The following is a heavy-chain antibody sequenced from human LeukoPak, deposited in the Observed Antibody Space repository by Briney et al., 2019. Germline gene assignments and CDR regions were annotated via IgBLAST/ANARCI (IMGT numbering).Heavy chain of an antibody. CDR1: EFTFYSYA. J-gene: IGHJ6*02. D-gene: IGHD3-10*01. Sequence: GGSLRLSCAASEFTFYSYAMSWVRQAPGKGLEWVSAISGSGASTYYADSVQGRFTITRDNSKNMLFLQMNSLTAEDTAVYLCARWNFGESESPFFYFYFGMDVWGQGTTVTVSS. CDR2: ISGSGAST. CDR3: ARWNFGESESPFFYFYFGMDV. V-gene: IGHV3-23*01.